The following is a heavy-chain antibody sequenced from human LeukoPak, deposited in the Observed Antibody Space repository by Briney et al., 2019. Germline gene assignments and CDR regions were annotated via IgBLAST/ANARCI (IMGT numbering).Heavy chain of an antibody. D-gene: IGHD1-1*01. CDR3: AKNDGNLPYYYYYLDV. V-gene: IGHV3-23*01. J-gene: IGHJ6*03. Sequence: GGSLRLSCAASGFTFSSYAMTWVRQAPGKGLEWVSAISGSGGSTYYADSVKGRFTISRDNSKKTLSLQMNSLRAEDTAVYYCAKNDGNLPYYYYYLDVWGKGTTATVSS. CDR2: ISGSGGST. CDR1: GFTFSSYA.